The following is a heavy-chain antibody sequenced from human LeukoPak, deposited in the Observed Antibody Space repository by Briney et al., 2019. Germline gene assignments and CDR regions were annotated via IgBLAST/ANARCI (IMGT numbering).Heavy chain of an antibody. J-gene: IGHJ5*02. CDR1: GFTFDDYA. CDR2: ISWNSGSI. D-gene: IGHD3-22*01. V-gene: IGHV3-9*01. Sequence: GGSLRLSCAASGFTFDDYAMHWVRQAPGKGLEWVSGISWNSGSIGYADSVKGRFTISRDNAKNSLYLQMNSLRAEDTALYYCAKPPDSSGNSPWGQGTLVTVSS. CDR3: AKPPDSSGNSP.